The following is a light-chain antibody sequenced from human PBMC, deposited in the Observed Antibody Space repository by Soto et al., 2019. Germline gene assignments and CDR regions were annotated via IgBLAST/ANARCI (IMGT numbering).Light chain of an antibody. CDR1: QSVSSSY. J-gene: IGKJ2*01. V-gene: IGKV3-20*01. Sequence: EIVLTQSPGTLSLSPGERATLSCRASQSVSSSYLAWYQQKPGQAPRLLIFGTSSRATGIPGRLSGSRSGTDFTLTISRLEPEDFAVYYCQQYGRSPYTFGQGTKLEIK. CDR2: GTS. CDR3: QQYGRSPYT.